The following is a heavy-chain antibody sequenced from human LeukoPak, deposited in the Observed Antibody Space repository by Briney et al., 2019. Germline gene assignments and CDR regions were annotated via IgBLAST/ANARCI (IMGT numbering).Heavy chain of an antibody. CDR1: GGSISSSSYY. CDR3: AREGSFTTVTFDY. J-gene: IGHJ4*02. V-gene: IGHV4-39*07. CDR2: IYYSGST. Sequence: SETLSLTCTVSGGSISSSSYYWGWIRQPPGKGLEWIGSIYYSGSTYYNPSLKSRVTISVDTSKNQFSLKLSSVTAADTAVYYCAREGSFTTVTFDYWGQGTLVTVSS. D-gene: IGHD4-17*01.